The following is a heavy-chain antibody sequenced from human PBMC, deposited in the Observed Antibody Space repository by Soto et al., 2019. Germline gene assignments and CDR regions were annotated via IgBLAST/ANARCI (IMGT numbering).Heavy chain of an antibody. V-gene: IGHV1-69*13. CDR1: GGTFSSYA. J-gene: IGHJ6*02. D-gene: IGHD5-18*01. CDR2: IIPIFGTA. CDR3: ARGGIQLQPRQYYYYGMDV. Sequence: SVKVSCKASGGTFSSYAISWVRQAPGQGLEWMGGIIPIFGTANYAQKFQGRVKITADESTSTAYMELSSLRSEDTAVYYCARGGIQLQPRQYYYYGMDVWGQGTTVTVSS.